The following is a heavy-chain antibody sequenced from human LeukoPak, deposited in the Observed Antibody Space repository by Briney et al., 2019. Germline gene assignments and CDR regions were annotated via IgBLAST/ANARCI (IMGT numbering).Heavy chain of an antibody. J-gene: IGHJ4*02. CDR1: GGSISTYY. Sequence: SETLSLTCTVSGGSISTYYWSWIRQPPGKGLEWIGYIYYSGSTNYNPSLKSRVTISVDTSKNQFSLKLSSVTAADTAVYYCARYNYNFYFDYWGREPWSPSPQ. CDR3: ARYNYNFYFDY. CDR2: IYYSGST. D-gene: IGHD1-1*01. V-gene: IGHV4-59*01.